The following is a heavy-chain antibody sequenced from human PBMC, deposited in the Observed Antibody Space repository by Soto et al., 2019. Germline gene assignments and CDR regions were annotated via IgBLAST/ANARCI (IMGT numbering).Heavy chain of an antibody. D-gene: IGHD3-22*01. J-gene: IGHJ3*02. CDR1: GFTFSSYV. CDR2: IWYDGDKI. CDR3: ARDSKTYYYDTSAFDI. V-gene: IGHV3-33*01. Sequence: QVQLVESGGGVVQPGRSLRLSCAASGFTFSSYVMNWVRQAPGKGLEWVAVIWYDGDKIYYADSVKGRFTISRDNSMNTLYLQMNSLRAEGTAVYYCARDSKTYYYDTSAFDIWGQETMVTVSS.